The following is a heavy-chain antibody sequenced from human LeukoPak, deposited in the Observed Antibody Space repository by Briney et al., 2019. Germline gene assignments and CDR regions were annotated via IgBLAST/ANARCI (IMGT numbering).Heavy chain of an antibody. CDR1: GYSFTDYW. D-gene: IGHD2-8*01. Sequence: GGSLKISCKGSGYSFTDYWIGWVRQMPGKGLEWMGTVYPADSDTTYSPSFEGRVTISVDKYIKTAYLQWNSLKASDTAMYFCARRPLLESGVGAFDMWGQGTRLTVSP. CDR3: ARRPLLESGVGAFDM. CDR2: VYPADSDT. J-gene: IGHJ3*02. V-gene: IGHV5-51*01.